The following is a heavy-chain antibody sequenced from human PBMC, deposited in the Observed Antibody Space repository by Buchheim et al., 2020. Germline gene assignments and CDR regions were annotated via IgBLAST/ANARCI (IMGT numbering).Heavy chain of an antibody. Sequence: QVQLVESGGGVVQPGRSLRLSCAASGFTFSSYGMHWVRQAPGKGLEWVAVIWYDGSNKYYADSVKGRFTISRDNSKNTLYLQMNSLRAEDTAVYYCARYPPTGDYYYYYGMDVWGQGTT. V-gene: IGHV3-33*01. CDR2: IWYDGSNK. J-gene: IGHJ6*02. D-gene: IGHD4-11*01. CDR1: GFTFSSYG. CDR3: ARYPPTGDYYYYYGMDV.